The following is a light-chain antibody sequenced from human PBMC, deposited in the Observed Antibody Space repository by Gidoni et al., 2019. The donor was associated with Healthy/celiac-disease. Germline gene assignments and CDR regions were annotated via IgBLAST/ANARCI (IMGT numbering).Light chain of an antibody. CDR3: AAWDDSLNGVV. Sequence: QSVLTQPPSASGTPGQSVTISCSGSSSNIGSNTVNWDQQLPGTAPKLLTYSNHQRPSGVPDRFSGSKSGTSASLAISGLQSEDEADYYCAAWDDSLNGVVFGGGTKLTVL. V-gene: IGLV1-44*01. J-gene: IGLJ2*01. CDR1: SSNIGSNT. CDR2: SNH.